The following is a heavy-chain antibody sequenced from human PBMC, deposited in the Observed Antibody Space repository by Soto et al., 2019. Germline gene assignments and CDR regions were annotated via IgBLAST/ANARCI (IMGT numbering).Heavy chain of an antibody. J-gene: IGHJ4*02. Sequence: ETLSISCTITGGSIRSYYWSWIRQAPGKGLEWIGYIYYSGSTNYNPSLKSRVTISVDTSKNQFSLKLSSVTAADTAVYYRARLRITIVRGVIITQGFDYWGQGTLVTV. D-gene: IGHD3-10*01. CDR1: GGSIRSYY. CDR3: ARLRITIVRGVIITQGFDY. V-gene: IGHV4-59*08. CDR2: IYYSGST.